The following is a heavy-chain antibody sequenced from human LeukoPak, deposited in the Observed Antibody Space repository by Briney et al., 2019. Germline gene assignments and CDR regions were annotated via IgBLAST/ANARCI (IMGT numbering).Heavy chain of an antibody. V-gene: IGHV4-59*01. D-gene: IGHD3-10*01. J-gene: IGHJ5*02. CDR1: GGSFSSYY. CDR3: ARGGYYGSGNDFRFDP. CDR2: IYYSGST. Sequence: PSETLSLTCAVYGGSFSSYYWSWLRQPPGKGLEWIGYIYYSGSTNYSPSLKSRVTISVDTSKNQFSLKLTSVTAADTAVYFCARGGYYGSGNDFRFDPWGQGTLVTVPA.